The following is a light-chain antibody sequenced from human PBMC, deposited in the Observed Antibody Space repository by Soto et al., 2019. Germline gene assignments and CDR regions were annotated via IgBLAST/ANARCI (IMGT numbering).Light chain of an antibody. CDR2: EVS. CDR1: NSDVGLYDF. CDR3: ISYTSDDVRYV. V-gene: IGLV2-14*01. Sequence: QSALTQPASVSGTPGQSITISCTGSNSDVGLYDFVSWYQHHPGRAPKLLVSEVSHRPSGISNRFSGSKSGNTASLTISGLQSEDEADYYCISYTSDDVRYVFGTGTKVTVL. J-gene: IGLJ1*01.